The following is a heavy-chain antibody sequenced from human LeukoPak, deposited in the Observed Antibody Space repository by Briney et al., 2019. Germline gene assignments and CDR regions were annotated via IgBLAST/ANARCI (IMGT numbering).Heavy chain of an antibody. V-gene: IGHV3-20*04. CDR1: GFTFSSYG. D-gene: IGHD3-10*01. J-gene: IGHJ6*03. CDR2: INWNGGST. CDR3: ARGGYYGSGSYYNGYYYYYYMDV. Sequence: GGSLRLSCAASGFTFSSYGMHWVRQAPGKVLEWVSGINWNGGSTGYADSVKGRFTISRDNAKNSLYLQMNSLRAEDTALYYCARGGYYGSGSYYNGYYYYYYMDVWGKGTTVTVSS.